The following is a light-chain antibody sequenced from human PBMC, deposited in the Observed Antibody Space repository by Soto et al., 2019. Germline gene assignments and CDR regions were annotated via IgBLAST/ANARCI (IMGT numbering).Light chain of an antibody. V-gene: IGKV1-39*01. CDR3: QQSYSTPLT. Sequence: DIQMTQSPSSLSASVGARVTITCRASQGISTSLNWYQQKPGKAPKLLIYAASSLQSGVPSRFSGSGSGTEFTLTISSLQPEDFATYYCQQSYSTPLTLGGGTKVDIK. CDR2: AAS. CDR1: QGISTS. J-gene: IGKJ4*01.